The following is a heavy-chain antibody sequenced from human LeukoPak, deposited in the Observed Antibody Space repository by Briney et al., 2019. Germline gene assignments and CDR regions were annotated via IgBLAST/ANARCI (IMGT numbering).Heavy chain of an antibody. Sequence: GGSLRLSCAASGFTFSSYWMSWVRQAPGKGLEGVANIKQDGSEKYYVDSVKGRFTISRDNAKNSLYLQMNSLRAEDTAVYYCASGKGYYYDSSGYEYYFDYWGQGTLVTVSS. CDR3: ASGKGYYYDSSGYEYYFDY. D-gene: IGHD3-22*01. V-gene: IGHV3-7*01. CDR1: GFTFSSYW. J-gene: IGHJ4*02. CDR2: IKQDGSEK.